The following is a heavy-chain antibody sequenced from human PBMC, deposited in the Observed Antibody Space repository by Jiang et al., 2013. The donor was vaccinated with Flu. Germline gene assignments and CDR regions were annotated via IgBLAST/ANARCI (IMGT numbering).Heavy chain of an antibody. V-gene: IGHV4-39*07. CDR1: GGSISSSSYY. D-gene: IGHD1-7*01. CDR3: ARVGWNYVFGTWFDP. CDR2: IYYSGST. Sequence: LLKPSETLSLTCTVSGGSISSSSYYWGWIRQPPGKGLEWIGSIYYSGSTYYNPSLKSRVTISVDTSKNQFSLKLSSVTAADTAVYYCARVGWNYVFGTWFDPWGQGTLVTVSS. J-gene: IGHJ5*02.